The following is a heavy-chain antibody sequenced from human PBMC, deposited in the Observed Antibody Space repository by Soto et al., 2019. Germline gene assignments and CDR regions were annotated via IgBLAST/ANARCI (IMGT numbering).Heavy chain of an antibody. CDR1: GFTFSSYG. Sequence: GGSLRLSCAASGFTFSSYGMHWVRQAPGKGLEWVAVIWYDGSNKYYADSVKGRFTISRDNSKNTLYLQMNSLRAEDTAVYYCASRWQQLDYYGMDVWGQGTTVTVSS. V-gene: IGHV3-33*01. J-gene: IGHJ6*02. CDR3: ASRWQQLDYYGMDV. CDR2: IWYDGSNK. D-gene: IGHD6-13*01.